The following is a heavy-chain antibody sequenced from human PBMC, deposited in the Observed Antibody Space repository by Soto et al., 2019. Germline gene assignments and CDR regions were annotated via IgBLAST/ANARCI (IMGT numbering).Heavy chain of an antibody. J-gene: IGHJ6*02. Sequence: GGSVRLSCAASGLTFRSFAIHWVRQAPGKGLECVAVISHDGSNKFYRDYLKGRFTISRDNSKNTFYLQINNLRYEDTAVYYCARGDREDIGMVRGGGSGRYGVYVWGQVTSVTVSS. CDR3: ARGDREDIGMVRGGGSGRYGVYV. D-gene: IGHD2-15*01. CDR1: GLTFRSFA. CDR2: ISHDGSNK. V-gene: IGHV3-30-3*01.